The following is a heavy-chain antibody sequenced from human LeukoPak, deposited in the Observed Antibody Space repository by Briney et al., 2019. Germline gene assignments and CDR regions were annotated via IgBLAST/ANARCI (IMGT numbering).Heavy chain of an antibody. CDR1: GFTFSSYG. J-gene: IGHJ5*02. Sequence: GGSLRLSCAASGFTFSSYGMHWVRQAPGKGLEWGALISYDGSNKYYADSVKGRFTISRDNSKNTLYLQMNSLRAEDTAVYYCAKGVQQLVGSWFDPWGQGTLVTVSS. CDR3: AKGVQQLVGSWFDP. D-gene: IGHD6-13*01. CDR2: ISYDGSNK. V-gene: IGHV3-30*18.